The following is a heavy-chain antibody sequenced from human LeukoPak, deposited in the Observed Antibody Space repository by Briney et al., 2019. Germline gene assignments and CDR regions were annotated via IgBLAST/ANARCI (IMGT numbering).Heavy chain of an antibody. CDR1: GGSISSSSYY. J-gene: IGHJ3*02. V-gene: IGHV4-61*01. CDR2: IYYSGST. Sequence: PSETLSLTCTVSGGSISSSSYYWGWIRQPPGKGLEWIGCIYYSGSTNYNPSLKSRVTISVDTSKNQFSLKLSSVTAADTAVYYCARDLSAAFDIWGQGTMVTVSS. CDR3: ARDLSAAFDI.